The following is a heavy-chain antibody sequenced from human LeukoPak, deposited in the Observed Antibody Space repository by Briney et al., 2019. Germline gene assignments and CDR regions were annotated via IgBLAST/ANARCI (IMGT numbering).Heavy chain of an antibody. CDR1: GLTFSSYA. Sequence: GGSLRLSCAASGLTFSSYAMSWVRQAPGKGLEWVSSISGSGASTYYADSVKGRFTISRDNSKNTLYVHVNSLRAEDTAVYYCAKVTYSDYVLYHSDCWGQGTLVAVSS. J-gene: IGHJ4*02. CDR3: AKVTYSDYVLYHSDC. V-gene: IGHV3-23*01. D-gene: IGHD4-11*01. CDR2: ISGSGAST.